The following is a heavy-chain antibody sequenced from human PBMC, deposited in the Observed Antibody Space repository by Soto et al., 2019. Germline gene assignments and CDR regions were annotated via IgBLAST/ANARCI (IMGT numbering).Heavy chain of an antibody. CDR1: GFTFSSYG. D-gene: IGHD5-12*01. CDR3: AKGLRRLRLNDAFDI. CDR2: ISYDGSNK. V-gene: IGHV3-30*18. Sequence: GGSLRLSCAASGFTFSSYGMHWVRQAPGKGLEWVAVISYDGSNKYYADSVKGRFTISRDNSKNTLYLQMNSLRAEDTAVYYCAKGLRRLRLNDAFDIWGQGTMVTVSS. J-gene: IGHJ3*02.